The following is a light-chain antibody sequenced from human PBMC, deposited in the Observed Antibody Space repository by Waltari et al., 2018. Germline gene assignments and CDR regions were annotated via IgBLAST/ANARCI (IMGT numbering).Light chain of an antibody. CDR1: RRDVGGYNS. CDR3: SSYTSSNTWV. V-gene: IGLV2-14*03. CDR2: DVS. Sequence: QSALTQPASVAGSPAQSITRSCTGPRRDVGGYNSGSWYQQHPGKAPKLRSYDVSNRPSGLSNRFSGSKSGNTASLTIAGLQAEDEADYYCSSYTSSNTWVFGGGTKLTVL. J-gene: IGLJ3*02.